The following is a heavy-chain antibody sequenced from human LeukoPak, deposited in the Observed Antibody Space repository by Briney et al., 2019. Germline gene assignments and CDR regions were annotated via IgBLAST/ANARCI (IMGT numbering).Heavy chain of an antibody. V-gene: IGHV3-33*01. CDR2: IWYDGSNK. D-gene: IGHD2-2*01. Sequence: GGSLRLSCAASGFTFSSYGRHWVRQAPGKGLEWVAVIWYDGSNKYYADSVKGRFTISRDNSKNTLYLQMNSLRAEDTAVYYCAREYCSSTSRYSDYWGQGTLVTVSS. CDR1: GFTFSSYG. J-gene: IGHJ4*02. CDR3: AREYCSSTSRYSDY.